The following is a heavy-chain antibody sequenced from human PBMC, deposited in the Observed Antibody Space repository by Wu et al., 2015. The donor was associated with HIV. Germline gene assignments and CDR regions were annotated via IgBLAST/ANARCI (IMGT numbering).Heavy chain of an antibody. CDR3: ARDERYSVRGGGGRTYYYGMDV. D-gene: IGHD5-18*01. V-gene: IGHV1-69*13. CDR1: GGTFSSYA. J-gene: IGHJ6*02. CDR2: IIPIFGTA. Sequence: QVQLVQSGAEVKKPGSSVKVSCKASGGTFSSYAISWVRQAPGQGLEWMGRIIPIFGTANYAQKFQGRVTITADESTSTAYMELSSLRSEDTAVYYCARDERYSVRGGGGRTYYYGMDVVGPRDHGHRLL.